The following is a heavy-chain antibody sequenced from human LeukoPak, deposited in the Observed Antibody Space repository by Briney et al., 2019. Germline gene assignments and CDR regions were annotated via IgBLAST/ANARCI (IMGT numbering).Heavy chain of an antibody. CDR3: AKGVSLFAYYLDY. Sequence: GGSLRLSCAASGFTFSNYGMHWVRQAPGKGLEWVAVLSYDGSDKYYADSVKGRFTISRDNSKNTLYLQMNSLRAEDTAVYYCAKGVSLFAYYLDYWGQGTLVTVSS. V-gene: IGHV3-30*18. J-gene: IGHJ4*02. CDR1: GFTFSNYG. CDR2: LSYDGSDK. D-gene: IGHD3-10*01.